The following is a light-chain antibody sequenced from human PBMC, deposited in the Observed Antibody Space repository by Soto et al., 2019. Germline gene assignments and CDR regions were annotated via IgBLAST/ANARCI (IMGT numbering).Light chain of an antibody. CDR2: LGF. CDR1: QSLLHSNGYTY. J-gene: IGKJ4*01. CDR3: MQAIQTPLT. Sequence: DIVMTQSPRSLPVTPGEPASISCKSSQSLLHSNGYTYLDWYLQKPGQSPQLLIYLGFNRASGVPDRFSGSGSGADFTLKISSVEAEDVGVYYCMQAIQTPLTFGGGTKVEIK. V-gene: IGKV2-28*01.